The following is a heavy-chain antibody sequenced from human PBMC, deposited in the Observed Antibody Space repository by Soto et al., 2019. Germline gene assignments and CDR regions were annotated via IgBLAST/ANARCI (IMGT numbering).Heavy chain of an antibody. CDR1: GFTFDDYA. D-gene: IGHD1-26*01. J-gene: IGHJ6*02. CDR2: VDGNRGSM. Sequence: GGSLRLSCVASGFTFDDYAMHWVRQPPGKGLEWVSSVDGNRGSMAYADSVKGRFTVSRDNSRNSLFLQMKFLRGDDTALYYFVIVSGSLLVSCGMDVWGQGTMLTVSS. CDR3: VIVSGSLLVSCGMDV. V-gene: IGHV3-9*01.